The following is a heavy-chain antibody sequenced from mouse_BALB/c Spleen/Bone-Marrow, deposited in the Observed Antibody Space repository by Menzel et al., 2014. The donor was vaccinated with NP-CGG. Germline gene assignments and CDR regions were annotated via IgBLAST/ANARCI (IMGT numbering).Heavy chain of an antibody. CDR3: ARDDDSYAMDY. CDR2: IWAGGST. CDR1: GFSLTSYS. Sequence: VQLVESGPGLVAPSQSLSITCTVSGFSLTSYSVHWVRQPPGKGLEWLGVIWAGGSTNYNSALMSRLSISKGNSKSQVFLKMSSLQTDDTAMFYCARDDDSYAMDYWGQGTSVTVSS. V-gene: IGHV2-9*02. J-gene: IGHJ4*01. D-gene: IGHD2-3*01.